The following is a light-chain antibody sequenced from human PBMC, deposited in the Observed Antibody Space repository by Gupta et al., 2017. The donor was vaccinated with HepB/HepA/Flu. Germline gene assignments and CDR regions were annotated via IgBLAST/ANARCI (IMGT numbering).Light chain of an antibody. V-gene: IGLV2-23*02. CDR3: CSYAGSGTYV. CDR2: EVS. Sequence: QSALTQPASVSGPPGQSITISCAGTSSDVGTYNLVSWYQQHPGKAPKLMIYEVSKRPSGVSNRFSGSESGNTASLTISGLQAEDDADYYCCSYAGSGTYVFGTGTKVTVL. CDR1: SSDVGTYNL. J-gene: IGLJ1*01.